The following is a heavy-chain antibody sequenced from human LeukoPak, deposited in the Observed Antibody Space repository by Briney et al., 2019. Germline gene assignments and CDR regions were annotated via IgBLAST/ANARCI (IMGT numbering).Heavy chain of an antibody. D-gene: IGHD3-10*01. V-gene: IGHV3-9*03. CDR2: ISWNSGSI. J-gene: IGHJ4*02. Sequence: PGRSLRLSCAASGFTFDDYAMHWVRQAPGKGLEWVSGISWNSGSIGYADSVKGRFTISRDNAKNSLYLRMNSLRAEDMALYYCAKDGGSGEFDYWGQGTLVTVSS. CDR1: GFTFDDYA. CDR3: AKDGGSGEFDY.